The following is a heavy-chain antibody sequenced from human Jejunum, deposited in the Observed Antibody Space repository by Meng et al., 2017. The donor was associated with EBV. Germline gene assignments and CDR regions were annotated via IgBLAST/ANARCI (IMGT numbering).Heavy chain of an antibody. CDR2: IHHSGRT. J-gene: IGHJ4*02. CDR3: ASVGYYDSSGYFTDY. V-gene: IGHV4-4*02. D-gene: IGHD3-22*01. CDR1: GGSITSTNW. Sequence: QGQLQDPGPGLVKPSGTLSLTCAVSGGSITSTNWWSWVRQPPGKGLEWIGEIHHSGRTNYNPSLKSRVTISVDKSKNQFSLELSSVTAADTAVYFCASVGYYDSSGYFTDYWGQGTLVTVSS.